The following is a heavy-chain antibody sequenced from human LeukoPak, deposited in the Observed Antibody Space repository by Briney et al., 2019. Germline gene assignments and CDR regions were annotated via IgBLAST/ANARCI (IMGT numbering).Heavy chain of an antibody. CDR2: ISSSASMI. V-gene: IGHV3-48*02. J-gene: IGHJ4*02. Sequence: GGSLRLSCAASGFTFSSYGMNWVRQAPGKGLEWVSYISSSASMIYYADSVKGRFTISRDNAKNSLYLHMNSLRDGDTAVYYCARAGYCSGGSCLRTGFDFWGQGTLITVSS. CDR1: GFTFSSYG. CDR3: ARAGYCSGGSCLRTGFDF. D-gene: IGHD2-15*01.